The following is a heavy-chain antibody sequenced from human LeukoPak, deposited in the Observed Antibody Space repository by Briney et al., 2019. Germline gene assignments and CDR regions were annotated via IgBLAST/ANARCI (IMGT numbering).Heavy chain of an antibody. Sequence: GRSLRLSCAASGFTFSSYGMHWVRQAPGKGLEWVSGISWNGRNTAYAESLKGRFTISRDNAKNSLYLQMNSLRAEDTAFYYCARVQQYDKFDYWGQGTLVTVSS. CDR1: GFTFSSYG. J-gene: IGHJ4*02. CDR3: ARVQQYDKFDY. CDR2: ISWNGRNT. D-gene: IGHD3-22*01. V-gene: IGHV3-20*04.